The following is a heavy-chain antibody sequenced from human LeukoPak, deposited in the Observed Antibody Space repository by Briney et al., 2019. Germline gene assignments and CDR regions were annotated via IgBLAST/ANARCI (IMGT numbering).Heavy chain of an antibody. D-gene: IGHD5-18*01. CDR3: ARAYRIQLWGFVYFDY. CDR1: GYTFTGYY. CDR2: INPNSGGT. Sequence: ASVKVSCKASGYTFTGYYMHWVRQAPGQGLEWMGWINPNSGGTNYAQKFQGRFTMTRDTSISTAYMELSRLRSDDTAVYYCARAYRIQLWGFVYFDYWGQGTLVTVSS. V-gene: IGHV1-2*02. J-gene: IGHJ4*02.